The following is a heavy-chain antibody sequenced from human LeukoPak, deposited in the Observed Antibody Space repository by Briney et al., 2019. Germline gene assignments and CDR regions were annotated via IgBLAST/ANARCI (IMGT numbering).Heavy chain of an antibody. D-gene: IGHD3-22*01. CDR3: ARDYYDSSGPLDY. CDR2: ISSSGGTI. CDR1: GFTFSDYY. J-gene: IGHJ4*02. Sequence: GGSLRLSCAASGFTFSDYYMSWIRQAPGKGLEWVSYISSSGGTIYYADSVKGRFTISRDNAKNSLYLQMNSLRAEDTAVYYCARDYYDSSGPLDYWGQGTLVTVSS. V-gene: IGHV3-11*04.